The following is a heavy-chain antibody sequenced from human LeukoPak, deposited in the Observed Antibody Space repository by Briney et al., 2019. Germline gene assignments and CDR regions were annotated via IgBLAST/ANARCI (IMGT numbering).Heavy chain of an antibody. CDR2: IYYSGST. V-gene: IGHV4-39*01. J-gene: IGHJ4*02. CDR3: ARHVTYCSSTSCYTSGGFDY. D-gene: IGHD2-2*02. CDR1: GGSISSSSYY. Sequence: PSETLSLTCTVSGGSISSSSYYWGWIRQPPGKGLEWIGSIYYSGSTYYNPSLKSRVTISVDTSKNQFSLKLSSVTAADTAVYYCARHVTYCSSTSCYTSGGFDYWGQGTLVTVSS.